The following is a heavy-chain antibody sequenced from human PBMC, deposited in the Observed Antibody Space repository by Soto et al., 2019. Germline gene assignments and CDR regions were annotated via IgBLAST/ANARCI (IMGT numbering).Heavy chain of an antibody. D-gene: IGHD2-15*01. Sequence: GVLRLSCAASGFTFSSYAMSWFRQAPGKGLEWVSAISGSGGSTYYADSVKGRFTISRDNSKNTLYLQMNSLRAEDTAVYYCAKGIGGSCYHHYDYWGQGPLVTVSS. CDR3: AKGIGGSCYHHYDY. CDR2: ISGSGGST. V-gene: IGHV3-23*01. CDR1: GFTFSSYA. J-gene: IGHJ4*02.